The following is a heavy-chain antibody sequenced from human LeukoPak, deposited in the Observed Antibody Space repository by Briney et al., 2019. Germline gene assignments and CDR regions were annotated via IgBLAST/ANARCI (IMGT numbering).Heavy chain of an antibody. CDR1: GFTFSDYA. D-gene: IGHD4-17*01. Sequence: GGSLRLSCAASGFTFSDYAMSWVRQAPGKGLEWVSAISGSGGSTYYADSVKGRFTISRDNSKNTLYLQMNSLRAEDTAVYYCAAAAGDYLDAFDIWGQGTMVTVSS. CDR3: AAAAGDYLDAFDI. CDR2: ISGSGGST. V-gene: IGHV3-23*01. J-gene: IGHJ3*02.